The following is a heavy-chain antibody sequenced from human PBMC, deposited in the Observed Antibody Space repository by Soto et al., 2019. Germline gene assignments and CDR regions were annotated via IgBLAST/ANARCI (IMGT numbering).Heavy chain of an antibody. V-gene: IGHV3-21*01. Sequence: GGSLRLSCAASGFTFSSYSMNWVRQAPGKGLEWVSSISSSSSYIYYADSVKGRFTISRDNAKNSLYLQMNSLRAEDTAVYYCARDGGFLEWLSQHPYYYYGMDVWGQGTTVTVSS. D-gene: IGHD3-3*01. CDR3: ARDGGFLEWLSQHPYYYYGMDV. CDR1: GFTFSSYS. J-gene: IGHJ6*02. CDR2: ISSSSSYI.